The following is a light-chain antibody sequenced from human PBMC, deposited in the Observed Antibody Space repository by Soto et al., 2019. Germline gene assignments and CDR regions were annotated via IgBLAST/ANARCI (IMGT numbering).Light chain of an antibody. J-gene: IGKJ4*01. CDR2: SAS. CDR1: QGMSTY. V-gene: IGKV1-9*01. Sequence: DIQLTQSPSFPSASVGDTVTITCRASQGMSTYLAWYQQKPGKVPKLLIRSASTLQSGVPPRFSGGGSGTEFTLTISTLQPDDSGIYYCQQLNGYQLAFGGGTNVEIK. CDR3: QQLNGYQLA.